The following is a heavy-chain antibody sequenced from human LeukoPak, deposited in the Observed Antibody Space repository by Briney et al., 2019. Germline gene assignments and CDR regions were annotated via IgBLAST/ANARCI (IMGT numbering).Heavy chain of an antibody. CDR2: IYTSGST. J-gene: IGHJ5*02. CDR3: AREDLGGWFDP. Sequence: SETLSLTCTVSGGSISSGSYYWSWIRQPAGKGLEWIGRIYTSGSTNYNPSLKSRVTISVDTSENQFSLKLSSVTAADTAVYYCAREDLGGWFDPWGQGTLVTVSS. CDR1: GGSISSGSYY. V-gene: IGHV4-61*02. D-gene: IGHD3-10*01.